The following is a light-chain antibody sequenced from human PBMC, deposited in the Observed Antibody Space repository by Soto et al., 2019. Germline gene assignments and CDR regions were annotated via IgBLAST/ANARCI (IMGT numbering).Light chain of an antibody. CDR1: SSDVGNYDY. CDR3: TSYATLRPHV. V-gene: IGLV2-14*01. J-gene: IGLJ1*01. Sequence: QSALTQPASVSGSPGQSITISCTGTSSDVGNYDYVSWYQQHPGKAPKLMICDVSNRPSGVSNRFSGSKSGNTASLTISGLRADDVDDYSCTSYATLRPHV. CDR2: DVS.